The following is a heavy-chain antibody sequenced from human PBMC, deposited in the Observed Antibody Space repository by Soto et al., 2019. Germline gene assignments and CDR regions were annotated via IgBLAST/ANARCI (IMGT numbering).Heavy chain of an antibody. V-gene: IGHV3-53*01. J-gene: IGHJ4*02. CDR3: ARGGYDILTGVAPSPMYYFDF. CDR1: GFSVSMKY. Sequence: EVQLVESGGGLIQPGGSLRLSCAASGFSVSMKYMNWVRQAPGKGLEWVSLIYSGGNTYYADSVKGRFTISRDNSKNTLDLQMNSLRAEDTAVYFCARGGYDILTGVAPSPMYYFDFWGQGTLVTVSS. CDR2: IYSGGNT. D-gene: IGHD3-9*01.